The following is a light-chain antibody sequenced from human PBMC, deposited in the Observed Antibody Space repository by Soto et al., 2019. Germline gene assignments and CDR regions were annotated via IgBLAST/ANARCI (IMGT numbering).Light chain of an antibody. CDR3: SSYTSSSTFYV. CDR1: SSDVGGYNY. Sequence: ALTQPASVSGSPGQSITISCTGTSSDVGGYNYVSWYQQHPGKAPKLMIYDVSNRPSGVSNRFSGSKSGNTASLTISGLQAEDEADYYCSSYTSSSTFYVFGTGTKVTVL. CDR2: DVS. V-gene: IGLV2-14*01. J-gene: IGLJ1*01.